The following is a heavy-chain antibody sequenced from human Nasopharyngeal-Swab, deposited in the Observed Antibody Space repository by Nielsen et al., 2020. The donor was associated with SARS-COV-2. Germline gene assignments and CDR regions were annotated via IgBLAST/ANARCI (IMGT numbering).Heavy chain of an antibody. D-gene: IGHD3-22*01. CDR1: GFTFDTYG. CDR2: ISHDGSSV. CDR3: TKGGGGGSGYYYHFFDY. V-gene: IGHV3-30*18. Sequence: GESLKISCVASGFTFDTYGMHWVRQAPGKGLEWVALISHDGSSVRYGDSVKGRFTISRDNSKNTLYLQMTSLRGDDTAVYYCTKGGGGGSGYYYHFFDYWGQGTLVTVSS. J-gene: IGHJ4*02.